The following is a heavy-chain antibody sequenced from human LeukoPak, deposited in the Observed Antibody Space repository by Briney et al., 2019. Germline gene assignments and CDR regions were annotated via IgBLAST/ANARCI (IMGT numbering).Heavy chain of an antibody. J-gene: IGHJ4*02. CDR2: ISWNSGSI. D-gene: IGHD3-22*01. CDR1: GFTFYDYA. Sequence: GGSLRLSCAASGFTFYDYAMHWVRQAPGKGLEGVSGISWNSGSIVYGDSVKGRFTISRDNAKNSLYLQMNSLRAEDTALYYCAKDYYYDSSGYYWAPGDYWGQGTLVTVSS. V-gene: IGHV3-9*01. CDR3: AKDYYYDSSGYYWAPGDY.